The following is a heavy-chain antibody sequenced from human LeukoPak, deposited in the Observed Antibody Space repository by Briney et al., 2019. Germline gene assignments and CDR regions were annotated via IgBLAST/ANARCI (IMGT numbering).Heavy chain of an antibody. V-gene: IGHV3-15*01. J-gene: IGHJ4*02. CDR3: TTLGAFDY. CDR2: IKSKTFGGTT. D-gene: IGHD3-16*01. Sequence: GGSLRLSCAASGFTFSNAWMSWVRQAPGKGLGWVGRIKSKTFGGTTDYAAPVKGRFTISRDDSKNTLHLHMNTLKTEDTAIYYCTTLGAFDYWGQGTLVTVSS. CDR1: GFTFSNAW.